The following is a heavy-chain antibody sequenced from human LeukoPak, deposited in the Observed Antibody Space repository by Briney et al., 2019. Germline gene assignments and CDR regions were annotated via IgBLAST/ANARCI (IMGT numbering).Heavy chain of an antibody. Sequence: GASVKVSCKASGYTFTGYYMHWVRQAPGQGLEWMGWINPNSGGTNYAQKFQGRVTMTRDTSISTAYMELSSLRSEDTAVYYCARVRGGYSGYEYFFDYWGQGTLVTVSS. CDR2: INPNSGGT. D-gene: IGHD5-12*01. V-gene: IGHV1-2*02. CDR3: ARVRGGYSGYEYFFDY. CDR1: GYTFTGYY. J-gene: IGHJ4*02.